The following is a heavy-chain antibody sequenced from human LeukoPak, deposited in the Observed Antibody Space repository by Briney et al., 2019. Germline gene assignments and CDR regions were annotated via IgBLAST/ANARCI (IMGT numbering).Heavy chain of an antibody. CDR3: AVATVGVGY. CDR1: GFTFSSYG. J-gene: IGHJ4*02. V-gene: IGHV3-33*08. D-gene: IGHD1-26*01. Sequence: PGRSLRLSCAASGFTFSSYGMHWVRQAPGKGLEWVAVIWYGGSNKYYADSVKGRFTISRDNSKNTLYLQMNSLRAEDTAVYYCAVATVGVGYWGQGTLVTVSS. CDR2: IWYGGSNK.